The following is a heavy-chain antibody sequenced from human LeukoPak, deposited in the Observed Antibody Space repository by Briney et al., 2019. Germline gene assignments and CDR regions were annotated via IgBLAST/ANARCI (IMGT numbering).Heavy chain of an antibody. Sequence: ASVKVSCKVSGYTLTELSMHWVRQAPGKGLEWMGGFDPEDDETIYAQKFQGRVTMTEDTSTDTAYMELSSLRSEDTAVYYCATNGDTSLRSKYYYHRANWFDPWGQGTLVTVSS. D-gene: IGHD3-22*01. V-gene: IGHV1-24*01. CDR1: GYTLTELS. J-gene: IGHJ5*02. CDR3: ATNGDTSLRSKYYYHRANWFDP. CDR2: FDPEDDET.